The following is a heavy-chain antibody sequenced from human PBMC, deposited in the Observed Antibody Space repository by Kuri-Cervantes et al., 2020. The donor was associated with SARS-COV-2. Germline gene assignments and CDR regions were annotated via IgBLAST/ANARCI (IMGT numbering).Heavy chain of an antibody. CDR1: GFTFSSYG. CDR2: IKSKTDGGTT. CDR3: AKDGDYYYGMDV. D-gene: IGHD4-17*01. J-gene: IGHJ6*02. Sequence: GESLKISCTASGFTFSSYGMHWVRQAPGKGLEWVGRIKSKTDGGTTDYAAPVKGRFTISRDNSKNTLYLQMNSLRAEDTAVYYCAKDGDYYYGMDVWGQGTTVTVSS. V-gene: IGHV3-15*07.